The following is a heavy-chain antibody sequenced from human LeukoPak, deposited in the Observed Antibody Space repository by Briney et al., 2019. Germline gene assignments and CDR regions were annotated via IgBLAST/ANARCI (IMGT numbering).Heavy chain of an antibody. Sequence: PGGSLRLSCAASGFTFSDYYMSWIRQAPGKGLEWVSYISSSGSTIYYADSVKGRFTNSRDNAKNSLYLQMNSLRAEDTAVYYCAREGGIAARPYYYYYGMDVWGQGTTVTVSS. V-gene: IGHV3-11*01. CDR2: ISSSGSTI. D-gene: IGHD6-6*01. J-gene: IGHJ6*02. CDR3: AREGGIAARPYYYYYGMDV. CDR1: GFTFSDYY.